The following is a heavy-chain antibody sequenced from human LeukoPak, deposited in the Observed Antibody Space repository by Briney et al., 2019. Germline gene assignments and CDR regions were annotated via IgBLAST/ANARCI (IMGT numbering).Heavy chain of an antibody. CDR1: GYSISSGYY. J-gene: IGHJ4*02. CDR2: IYHSGST. V-gene: IGHV4-38-2*02. CDR3: AKSNGYGLIDY. D-gene: IGHD5-12*01. Sequence: SETLSLTCTVSGYSISSGYYWGWIRQPPGKGLEWIGSIYHSGSTYYNPSLKSRVTISIDTSKNQFSLKLSSVTAADTAMYYCAKSNGYGLIDYWGQGTLVTVSS.